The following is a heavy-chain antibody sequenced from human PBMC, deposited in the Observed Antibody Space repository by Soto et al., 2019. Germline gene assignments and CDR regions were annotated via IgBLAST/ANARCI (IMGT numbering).Heavy chain of an antibody. CDR3: AKARAQYYDFWSGYPVDY. J-gene: IGHJ4*02. D-gene: IGHD3-3*01. Sequence: PGGSLRLSCAASGFTFSSYAMSWVRQTPGKGLYWVSTISGTGDSTYYADSVKGRFTISRDNSKNTLYLQMNSLRAEDTAVYYCAKARAQYYDFWSGYPVDYWGQGTLVTVSS. CDR1: GFTFSSYA. CDR2: ISGTGDST. V-gene: IGHV3-23*01.